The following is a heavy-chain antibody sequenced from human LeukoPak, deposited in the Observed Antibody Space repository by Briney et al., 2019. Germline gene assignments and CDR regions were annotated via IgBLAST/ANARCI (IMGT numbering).Heavy chain of an antibody. D-gene: IGHD3-10*01. CDR3: AKGLGSGVESGGIDY. V-gene: IGHV3-23*01. J-gene: IGHJ4*02. Sequence: GGSLRLSCAASGFTFSSYAMSWVRQAPGKGLEWVSAISGSGGSTYYADSVKGRFTISRDNSKNTLYLQMNSLRAEDTAVYYCAKGLGSGVESGGIDYXXXGXLXXVSS. CDR1: GFTFSSYA. CDR2: ISGSGGST.